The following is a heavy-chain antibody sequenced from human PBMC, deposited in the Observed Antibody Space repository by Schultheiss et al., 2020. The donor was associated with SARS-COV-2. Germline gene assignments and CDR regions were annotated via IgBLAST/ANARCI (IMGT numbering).Heavy chain of an antibody. CDR1: GFSLNNFG. D-gene: IGHD5-12*01. V-gene: IGHV3-48*02. J-gene: IGHJ6*03. Sequence: GGSLRLSCAASGFSLNNFGMNWVRQAPGKGLEWLSYTSRDETSVHYADSVKGRFTISRDNAKNSLYLQLNSLRDEDTAVYYCAREWPYFYSYMDVWGKGTTVTVSS. CDR2: TSRDETSV. CDR3: AREWPYFYSYMDV.